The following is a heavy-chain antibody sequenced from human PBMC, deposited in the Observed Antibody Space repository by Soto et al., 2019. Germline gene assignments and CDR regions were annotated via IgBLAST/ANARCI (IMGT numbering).Heavy chain of an antibody. V-gene: IGHV4-59*01. D-gene: IGHD2-15*01. Sequence: SETLSLTCTVSGGSISSYYWSWIRQPPGKGLEWIGYIYYSGSTNYNPSLKSRVTISVDTSKNQFSLKLSSVTAADTAVYYCARGSRGYFEYWGQGTLVTVSS. CDR2: IYYSGST. J-gene: IGHJ4*02. CDR1: GGSISSYY. CDR3: ARGSRGYFEY.